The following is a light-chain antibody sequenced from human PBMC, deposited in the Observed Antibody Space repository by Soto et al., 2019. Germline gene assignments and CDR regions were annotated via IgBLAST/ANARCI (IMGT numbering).Light chain of an antibody. CDR1: SSDVGAYNY. V-gene: IGLV2-14*03. CDR2: DVN. CDR3: SSWTSGATYV. J-gene: IGLJ1*01. Sequence: QSALTQPASVSGSPGQSITISCAGTSSDVGAYNYVSWYQHHPGKAPKLMIYDVNNRPSGDSNRFSGSKSDNTASLTISGLQAEDEADYYCSSWTSGATYVFGSGTKLTVL.